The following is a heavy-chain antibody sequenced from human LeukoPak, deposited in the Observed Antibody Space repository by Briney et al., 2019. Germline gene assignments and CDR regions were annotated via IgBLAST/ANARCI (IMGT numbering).Heavy chain of an antibody. Sequence: SVKVSCKASGGTFSSYAISWVRQAPGQGLEWMGGIIPIFGTANYAQKFQGRVTITADKSTSTAYMELSSLRSEDTAVYYCAXXLIYYYYYYMDVWGKGTTVTVSS. CDR1: GGTFSSYA. V-gene: IGHV1-69*06. CDR2: IIPIFGTA. D-gene: IGHD2-8*01. J-gene: IGHJ6*03. CDR3: AXXLIYYYYYYMDV.